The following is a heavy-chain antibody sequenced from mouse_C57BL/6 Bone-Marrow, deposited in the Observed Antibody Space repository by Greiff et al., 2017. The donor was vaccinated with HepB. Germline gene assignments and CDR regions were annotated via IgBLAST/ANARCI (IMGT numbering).Heavy chain of an antibody. CDR1: GFTFSSYA. Sequence: EVQGVESGGGLVKPGGSLKLSCAASGFTFSSYAMSWVRQTPEKRLEWVATISDGGSYTYYPDNVKGRFTISRDNAKNNLYLQMSHLKSEDTAMYYCARDPYDYTYAMDYWGQGTSVTVSS. D-gene: IGHD2-4*01. CDR2: ISDGGSYT. V-gene: IGHV5-4*01. J-gene: IGHJ4*01. CDR3: ARDPYDYTYAMDY.